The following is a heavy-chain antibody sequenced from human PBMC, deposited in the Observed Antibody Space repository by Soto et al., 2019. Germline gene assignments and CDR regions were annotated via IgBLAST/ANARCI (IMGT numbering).Heavy chain of an antibody. D-gene: IGHD3-22*01. J-gene: IGHJ3*02. V-gene: IGHV3-53*01. CDR1: GFTVNSKY. Sequence: PGGSLRLSCAASGFTVNSKYMSWVRQAPGKGLDWVSVIYSSGSTYYADSVKDRFTISRDNSKNTLYLQMNSLRAEDTAVYYCAKVALGGYYDSSGYRGAFDIWGQGTMVTVSS. CDR3: AKVALGGYYDSSGYRGAFDI. CDR2: IYSSGST.